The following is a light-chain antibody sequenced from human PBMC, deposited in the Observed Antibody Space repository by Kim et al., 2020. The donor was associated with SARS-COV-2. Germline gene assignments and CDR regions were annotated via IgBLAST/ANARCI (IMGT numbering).Light chain of an antibody. V-gene: IGKV3-20*01. Sequence: SQREGADLSCRASQRIRSAYLAWYQQKPGQAPRLLIYGAYSRANGISDKFSGRGYGTDFTLTISRLEPEDFAVYYCQQYGSPPITFGQGRRREIK. CDR1: QRIRSAY. J-gene: IGKJ5*01. CDR3: QQYGSPPIT. CDR2: GAY.